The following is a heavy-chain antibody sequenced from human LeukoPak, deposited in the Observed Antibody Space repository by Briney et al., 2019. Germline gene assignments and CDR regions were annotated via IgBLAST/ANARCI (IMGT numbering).Heavy chain of an antibody. CDR2: IWINGRDE. CDR3: ARGKGSGRFGYFYYGVDV. V-gene: IGHV3-33*01. J-gene: IGHJ6*02. Sequence: PGGSLRLSCAASGFTFGVYGMHWVRQAPGKGLEWVASIWINGRDETYVDSVKGRFSISRDNSTLFLQMNSLRPEDTAIYFCARGKGSGRFGYFYYGVDVWGQGTTVIVSS. CDR1: GFTFGVYG. D-gene: IGHD3-10*01.